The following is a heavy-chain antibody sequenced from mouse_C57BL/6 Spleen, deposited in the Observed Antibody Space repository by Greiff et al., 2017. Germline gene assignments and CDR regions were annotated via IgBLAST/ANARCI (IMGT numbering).Heavy chain of an antibody. CDR1: GYPFTSSW. J-gene: IGHJ2*01. CDR3: ARSVNTTVVSLDY. CDR2: FDPSDSDP. V-gene: IGHV1-69*01. Sequence: VKLHQPGAELVMPGASVKLSCKASGYPFTSSWMHWVKQRPGKGLEWIGEFDPSDSDPNYNQKFKGKSTLTVDKSSSTAYMQLSSLTSEVSAVYYCARSVNTTVVSLDYWGQGTTLTVSS. D-gene: IGHD1-1*01.